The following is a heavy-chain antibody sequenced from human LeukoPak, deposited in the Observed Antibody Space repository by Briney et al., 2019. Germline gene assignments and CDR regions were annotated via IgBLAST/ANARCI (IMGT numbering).Heavy chain of an antibody. V-gene: IGHV3-11*01. J-gene: IGHJ4*02. CDR2: ISSSGSTI. Sequence: GGSLRLSCAASGFTFSDYYVSWIRQAPGKGLEWVSYISSSGSTINYADSVKGRFTISRDNVKNSLYLQMNSLRAEDTAVYYCARGYCSSTSCYSLLVQYYFDYWGQGTLVIVSS. D-gene: IGHD2-2*02. CDR1: GFTFSDYY. CDR3: ARGYCSSTSCYSLLVQYYFDY.